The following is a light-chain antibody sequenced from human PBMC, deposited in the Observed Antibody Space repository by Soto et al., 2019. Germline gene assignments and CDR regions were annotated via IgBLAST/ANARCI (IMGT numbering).Light chain of an antibody. Sequence: EIVMTQSPATLSVSPGERATLSCRASQSFTSNLAWYQQKPGQAPRLLIYGASTRATGIPARFSGSGSGTEFTLNISSLQSEDFAVYYCQQYNNWPPRFTFGPGTKVDIK. CDR2: GAS. V-gene: IGKV3-15*01. CDR1: QSFTSN. CDR3: QQYNNWPPRFT. J-gene: IGKJ3*01.